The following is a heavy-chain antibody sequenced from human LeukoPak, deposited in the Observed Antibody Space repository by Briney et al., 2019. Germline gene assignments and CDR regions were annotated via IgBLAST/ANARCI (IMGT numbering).Heavy chain of an antibody. V-gene: IGHV3-23*01. Sequence: GGSLRLSCAASGFIFSRFAMSWVRQSPGQGLEWVSVISDSDSNTYYADSVKGRFTISRDNSKNTLYLQMNSLRADDTAVYYCANPDSSGFYFSMRFDFWGQGTLVTVSS. CDR1: GFIFSRFA. D-gene: IGHD3-22*01. CDR2: ISDSDSNT. CDR3: ANPDSSGFYFSMRFDF. J-gene: IGHJ4*02.